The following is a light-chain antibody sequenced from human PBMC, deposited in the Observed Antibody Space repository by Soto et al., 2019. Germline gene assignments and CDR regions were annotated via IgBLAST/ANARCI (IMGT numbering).Light chain of an antibody. V-gene: IGKV3-15*01. Sequence: EIVMTQSPATLSVSPGERATLSGRASQSVSSNLAWYQQKPGQAPRLLIYGAATRATGIPARFSGSGSGTDFTLTINSLQSEDFAVYYCQMYNNWVGTFGGGTKVDI. J-gene: IGKJ4*01. CDR2: GAA. CDR1: QSVSSN. CDR3: QMYNNWVGT.